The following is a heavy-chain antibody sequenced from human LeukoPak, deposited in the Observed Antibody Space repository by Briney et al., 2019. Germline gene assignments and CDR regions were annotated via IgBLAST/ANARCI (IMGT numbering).Heavy chain of an antibody. Sequence: SETLSLTCAVYGGSFSGYYWSWIRQPPGKGLEWVGEINHSGSTNYNPSLKSRVTISVDTSKNQFSLKLSSVAAADTAVYYCARHRGGYNTIFDYWGQGTLVTVSS. CDR2: INHSGST. V-gene: IGHV4-34*01. CDR1: GGSFSGYY. CDR3: ARHRGGYNTIFDY. J-gene: IGHJ4*02. D-gene: IGHD5-24*01.